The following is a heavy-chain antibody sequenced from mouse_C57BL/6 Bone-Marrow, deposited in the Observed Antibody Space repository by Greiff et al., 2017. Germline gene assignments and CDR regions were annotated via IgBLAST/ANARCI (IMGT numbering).Heavy chain of an antibody. CDR1: GYTFTSYW. Sequence: EVQLQESGTVLARPGASVKMSCKTSGYTFTSYWMHWVKPRPGQGLEWIGAIYPGNSATSYNQEFKGKAKLTALTSANTAYMELSSLTNADSAVYYCTGITTIVGENYFDDWGEGTTLTVSA. CDR3: TGITTIVGENYFDD. D-gene: IGHD1-1*01. J-gene: IGHJ2*01. CDR2: IYPGNSAT. V-gene: IGHV1-5*01.